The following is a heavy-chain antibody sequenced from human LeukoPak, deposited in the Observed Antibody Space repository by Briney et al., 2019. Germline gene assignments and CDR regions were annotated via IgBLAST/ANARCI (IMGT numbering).Heavy chain of an antibody. CDR3: ARDAQYYYDSSGYYSVAFDI. Sequence: SGTLSLTCAVSGGSISSSNWWSWVRQPPGKGLEWIGEIYHSGSTNYNPSLKSRVTISVDTSKNQFSLKLSSVTAADTAVYYCARDAQYYYDSSGYYSVAFDIWGQGTMVTVSS. D-gene: IGHD3-22*01. CDR2: IYHSGST. CDR1: GGSISSSNW. V-gene: IGHV4-4*02. J-gene: IGHJ3*02.